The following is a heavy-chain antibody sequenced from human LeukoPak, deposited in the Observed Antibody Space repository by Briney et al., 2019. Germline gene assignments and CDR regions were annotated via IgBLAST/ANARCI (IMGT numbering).Heavy chain of an antibody. V-gene: IGHV3-21*01. J-gene: IGHJ4*02. CDR2: ISSSSSYI. D-gene: IGHD3-3*01. Sequence: GGSLRLSCAASGFTFGSYSMNWVRQAPGKGLEWVSSISSSSSYIYYVDSVKGRFTISRDNAKNSLYLQMNSLRAEDTAVYYCARVGGNDFWSGYPEYWGQGTLVTVSS. CDR1: GFTFGSYS. CDR3: ARVGGNDFWSGYPEY.